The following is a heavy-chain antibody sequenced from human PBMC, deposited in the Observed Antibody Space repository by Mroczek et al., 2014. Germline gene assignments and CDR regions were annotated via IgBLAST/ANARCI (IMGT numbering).Heavy chain of an antibody. J-gene: IGHJ6*02. CDR2: IYYSGST. V-gene: IGHV4-59*01. CDR3: ASATGYIVDTAMVSGLRDGMDV. CDR1: GGSISSYY. D-gene: IGHD5-18*01. Sequence: QVQLQQWSPGLVKPSETLSLTCTVSGGSISSYYWSWIRQPPGKGLEWIGYIYYSGSTNYNPSLKSRVTISVDTSKNQFSLKLSSVTAADTAVYYCASATGYIVDTAMVSGLRDGMDVWGQGTTVTVSS.